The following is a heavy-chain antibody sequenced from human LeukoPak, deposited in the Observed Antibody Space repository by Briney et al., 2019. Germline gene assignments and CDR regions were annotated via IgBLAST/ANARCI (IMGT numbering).Heavy chain of an antibody. CDR2: INTNTGNP. J-gene: IGHJ4*02. Sequence: GASVTVSCKASGYTFTGYYMHWVRQAPGQGLEWMGWINTNTGNPTYAQGFTGRFVFSLDTSVSTAYLQISSLKAEDTAVYYCARGAPTAMVLFDYWGQGTLVTVSS. D-gene: IGHD5-18*01. CDR3: ARGAPTAMVLFDY. CDR1: GYTFTGYY. V-gene: IGHV7-4-1*02.